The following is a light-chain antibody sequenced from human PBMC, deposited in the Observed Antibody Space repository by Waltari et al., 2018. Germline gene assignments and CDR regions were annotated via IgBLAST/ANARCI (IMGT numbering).Light chain of an antibody. J-gene: IGLJ2*01. Sequence: QSALTQPASVSGSPGQSITVSCTGTNSDVGSYNLVSWYQQHPDKAPKLLIYEVSHRPPGVSNRFSGSKSGNTASLTVSGLQAEDEANYYCCSYAGTRSVLFGGGTKLTVL. V-gene: IGLV2-23*02. CDR2: EVS. CDR1: NSDVGSYNL. CDR3: CSYAGTRSVL.